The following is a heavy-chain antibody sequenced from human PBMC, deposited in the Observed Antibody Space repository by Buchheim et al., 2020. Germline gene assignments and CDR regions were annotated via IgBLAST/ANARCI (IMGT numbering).Heavy chain of an antibody. CDR2: INHSGST. Sequence: QVQLQQWGAGLLKPSETLSLTCAVYGGSFSGYYWSWIRQPPGKGLEWIGEINHSGSTNYNPSLKSRVTISVDTSKNQFSLKLSSVTAADTAVYYCARASSTSSMAFDYWGQGTL. CDR3: ARASSTSSMAFDY. D-gene: IGHD2-2*01. J-gene: IGHJ4*02. V-gene: IGHV4-34*01. CDR1: GGSFSGYY.